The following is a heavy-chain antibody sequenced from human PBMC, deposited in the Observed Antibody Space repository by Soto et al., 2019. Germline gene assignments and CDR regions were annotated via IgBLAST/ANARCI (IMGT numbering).Heavy chain of an antibody. V-gene: IGHV4-30-2*01. CDR2: IYQSGVT. CDR1: GDSYSISTYS. CDR3: AKGAGITPDAFDI. J-gene: IGHJ3*02. Sequence: SETLSLTCNMSGDSYSISTYSWSWIRQPPGKALQWIGFIYQSGVTSYNPSLASRVSISLDRSNNQCSLKLKSVTAADTAVYYCAKGAGITPDAFDIWGQGTMVTVSS. D-gene: IGHD3-10*01.